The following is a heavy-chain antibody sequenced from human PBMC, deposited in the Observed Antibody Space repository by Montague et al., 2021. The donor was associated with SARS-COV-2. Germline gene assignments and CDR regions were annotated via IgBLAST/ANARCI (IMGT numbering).Heavy chain of an antibody. CDR1: GGSISSYY. J-gene: IGHJ4*02. V-gene: IGHV4-59*01. D-gene: IGHD5-18*01. CDR3: ARGDVDTAMVYYFDY. Sequence: SETRSLTCTVSGGSISSYYWSWIRQPPGKGLEWIGYIYYSGSTNYNPSLKSRVTISVDTSKNQFSLKLSSVTAADTAVYYCARGDVDTAMVYYFDYWGQGTLVTVSS. CDR2: IYYSGST.